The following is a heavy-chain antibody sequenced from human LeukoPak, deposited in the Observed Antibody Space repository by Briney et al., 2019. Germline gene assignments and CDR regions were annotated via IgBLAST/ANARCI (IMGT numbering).Heavy chain of an antibody. Sequence: GASVKVSCKASGYTFTSSYMHWVRQAPGQGLEWMGRIIPILGIANYAQKFQGRVTITADKSTSTAYMELSSLRSEDTAVYYCARQIQYLGATPIDYWGQGTLVTVSS. CDR2: IIPILGIA. V-gene: IGHV1-69*02. CDR3: ARQIQYLGATPIDY. CDR1: GYTFTSSY. D-gene: IGHD3-16*01. J-gene: IGHJ4*02.